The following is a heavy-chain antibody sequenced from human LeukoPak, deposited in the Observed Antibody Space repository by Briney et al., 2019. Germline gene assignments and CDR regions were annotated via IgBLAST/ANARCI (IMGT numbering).Heavy chain of an antibody. J-gene: IGHJ4*02. D-gene: IGHD5-24*01. V-gene: IGHV1-69*05. CDR2: IIPIFGTA. Sequence: GPPVKVSCKASGGTFSSYAISWVRQAPGQGLEWMGGIIPIFGTANYAQKFQGRVTITTDESTSTAYMELSSLRSEDTAVYYCARDGGTMATINYFDYWGQGTLVTVSS. CDR1: GGTFSSYA. CDR3: ARDGGTMATINYFDY.